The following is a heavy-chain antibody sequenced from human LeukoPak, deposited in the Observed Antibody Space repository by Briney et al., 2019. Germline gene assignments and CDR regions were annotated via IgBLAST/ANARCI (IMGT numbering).Heavy chain of an antibody. J-gene: IGHJ4*02. CDR3: ERQGWNDYGDYRGGGFDY. Sequence: ESLSLTCAVSGGSISNYYWSWIRQPPGKGLEWIGYIYYSGSTNYHPSLKSRVTTSVGTSKNNSSLKLSSVTAADTAIYHWERQGWNDYGDYRGGGFDYWGQGTLVTVSS. CDR1: GGSISNYY. CDR2: IYYSGST. V-gene: IGHV4-59*08. D-gene: IGHD4-17*01.